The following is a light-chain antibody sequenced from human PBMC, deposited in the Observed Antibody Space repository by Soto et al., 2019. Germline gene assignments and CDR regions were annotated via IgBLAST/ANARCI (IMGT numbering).Light chain of an antibody. CDR3: QQYENLPT. CDR1: QNINNY. Sequence: MPIAESASPISAYVGDRGTITCQASQNINNYLNWYQQKPGRAPKLLIYDASNLEAGVPSRFRGSGSGTDFTFTISRLQPEDIATYYCQQYENLPTFGQGTLLEI. CDR2: DAS. V-gene: IGKV1-33*01. J-gene: IGKJ5*01.